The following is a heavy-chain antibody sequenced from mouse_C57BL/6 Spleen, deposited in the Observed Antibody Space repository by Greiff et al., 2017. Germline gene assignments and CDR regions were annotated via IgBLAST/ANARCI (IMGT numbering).Heavy chain of an antibody. CDR1: GYTFTSYW. CDR3: ASGIYFDY. D-gene: IGHD4-1*01. V-gene: IGHV1-55*01. CDR2: IYPGSGST. J-gene: IGHJ2*01. Sequence: QVQLQQPGAELVKPGASVKLSCKASGYTFTSYWITWVKQRPGQGLEWIGDIYPGSGSTNYNEKFKSKATLTVDKSSSTAYMQLSSLTSEDSAVYYWASGIYFDYWGQGTTLTVSS.